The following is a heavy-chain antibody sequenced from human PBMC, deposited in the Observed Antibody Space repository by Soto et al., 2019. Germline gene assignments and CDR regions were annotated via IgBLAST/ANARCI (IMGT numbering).Heavy chain of an antibody. Sequence: GGSLRLSCAASGFTFSSYAMSWVHQAPGKGLEWVSAISGSGGSTYYADSVKGRFTISRDNSKNTLYLQMSSLRAEDTAVYYCAKREIYYYDSSGYPWGQGTLVTVYS. CDR3: AKREIYYYDSSGYP. J-gene: IGHJ5*02. D-gene: IGHD3-22*01. V-gene: IGHV3-23*01. CDR1: GFTFSSYA. CDR2: ISGSGGST.